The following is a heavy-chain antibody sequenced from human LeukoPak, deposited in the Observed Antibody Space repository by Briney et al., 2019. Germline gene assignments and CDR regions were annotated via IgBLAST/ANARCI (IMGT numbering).Heavy chain of an antibody. J-gene: IGHJ4*02. V-gene: IGHV1-69*05. CDR3: ASHIYCGGDCYPLFDY. CDR2: IIPIFGTA. CDR1: GGTFSRYT. D-gene: IGHD2-21*02. Sequence: GASVKVSCKASGGTFSRYTISWVRQAPGQGLEWMGGIIPIFGTANYAQKFQGRVTITTDESTSTAYMELSSLRSEDTAVYYCASHIYCGGDCYPLFDYWGQGTLVTVSS.